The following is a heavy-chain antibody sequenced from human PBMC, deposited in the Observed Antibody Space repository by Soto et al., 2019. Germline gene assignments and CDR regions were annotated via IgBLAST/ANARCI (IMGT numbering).Heavy chain of an antibody. CDR1: GHSFTSYW. CDR2: IYPGDPDT. V-gene: IGHV5-51*01. Sequence: GESLKISCKGSGHSFTSYWIGWVRQMPGKGLEWMGIIYPGDPDTRYSPSFQGQVTISADKSISTAYLQWSSLKASDTAMYYCARRLYSSSWYEATYYYGMDVWGQGTTVTVSS. CDR3: ARRLYSSSWYEATYYYGMDV. J-gene: IGHJ6*02. D-gene: IGHD6-13*01.